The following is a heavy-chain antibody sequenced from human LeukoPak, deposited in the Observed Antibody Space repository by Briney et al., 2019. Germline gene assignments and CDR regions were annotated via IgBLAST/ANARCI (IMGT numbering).Heavy chain of an antibody. CDR2: INPSGGSR. V-gene: IGHV1-46*01. CDR1: GYTFINYY. CDR3: ARTYCGGDCPFDY. J-gene: IGHJ4*02. Sequence: ASVKVSCKASGYTFINYYLHWVRQAPGQGLEWMGIINPSGGSRTYAQKFQGRVTMTSDTSTSTVYMELSSLRSEDTAVYYCARTYCGGDCPFDYWGQGTLVTVSS. D-gene: IGHD2-21*02.